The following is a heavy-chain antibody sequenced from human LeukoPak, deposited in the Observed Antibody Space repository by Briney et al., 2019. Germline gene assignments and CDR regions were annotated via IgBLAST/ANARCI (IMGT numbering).Heavy chain of an antibody. Sequence: PSETLSLTCTASGCSISGYDWSWFRQPPGKGLEWIGDIDYTWNTNYSPSLKSRVTMSLDMSKNQFSLEMNSVTAADPAMFYCARLDRPGGRTGDVFDIWGQGTMVTVSS. V-gene: IGHV4-59*08. CDR3: ARLDRPGGRTGDVFDI. CDR2: IDYTWNT. D-gene: IGHD3-22*01. CDR1: GCSISGYD. J-gene: IGHJ3*02.